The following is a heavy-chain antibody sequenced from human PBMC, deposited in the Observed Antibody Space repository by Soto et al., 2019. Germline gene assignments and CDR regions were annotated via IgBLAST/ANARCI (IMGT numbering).Heavy chain of an antibody. J-gene: IGHJ6*02. CDR3: AREGSRPYYYYGMDV. CDR2: ISTYNGDT. CDR1: GYSFTTYG. V-gene: IGHV1-18*01. D-gene: IGHD2-15*01. Sequence: QVQLVQSGAEVKKPGASVKVSCKASGYSFTTYGIAWVRQAPGQGLEWMGWISTYNGDTDYAQNLQGIVIMTTDTSTTTAYMELRSLRSDDTAVYYCAREGSRPYYYYGMDVWGQGTTVSVSS.